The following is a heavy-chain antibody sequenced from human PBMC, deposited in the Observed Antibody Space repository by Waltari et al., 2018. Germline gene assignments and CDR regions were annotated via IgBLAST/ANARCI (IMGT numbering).Heavy chain of an antibody. CDR2: INHSGST. V-gene: IGHV4-34*01. D-gene: IGHD2-15*01. Sequence: QVQLQQWGAGLLKPSETLSLTCAVYGGSFSGSYWSWIRQPPGKGLEWIGEINHSGSTNYNPSLKSRVTISGDTSKNQFSLKLSAVTAADTAVYYCARGFCSGGSCAPFDYWGQGTLVTVSS. J-gene: IGHJ4*02. CDR3: ARGFCSGGSCAPFDY. CDR1: GGSFSGSY.